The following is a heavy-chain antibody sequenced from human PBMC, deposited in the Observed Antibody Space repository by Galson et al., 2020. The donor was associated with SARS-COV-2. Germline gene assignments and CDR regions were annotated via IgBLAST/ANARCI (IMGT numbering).Heavy chain of an antibody. J-gene: IGHJ5*01. CDR3: AKGRQSGYVVVWWFDS. Sequence: TGGSLRLSCVGSGFTFSSYAMTWVRQTPGKGLEWVSGISVTGGSTYYADSVKCRFTISRDNSKSTLYLQMNSLRAEDTDVYYCAKGRQSGYVVVWWFDSWGQGTLVTVSS. V-gene: IGHV3-23*01. CDR1: GFTFSSYA. CDR2: ISVTGGST. D-gene: IGHD2-2*01.